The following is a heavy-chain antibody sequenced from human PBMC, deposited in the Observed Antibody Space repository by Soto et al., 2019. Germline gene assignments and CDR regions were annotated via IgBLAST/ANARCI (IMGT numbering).Heavy chain of an antibody. CDR1: GGTFSSYA. CDR3: ARAGSSWCENYYYYGMDV. V-gene: IGHV1-69*06. J-gene: IGHJ6*02. Sequence: GASLKVSCKASGGTFSSYAISWVRPAPGQGLEWMGGIIPIFGTSNNAQKFQGRVTITADKSTSTAYMEQRSLRSDDTAVYYCARAGSSWCENYYYYGMDVWGQGTTVTVSS. D-gene: IGHD6-13*01. CDR2: IIPIFGTS.